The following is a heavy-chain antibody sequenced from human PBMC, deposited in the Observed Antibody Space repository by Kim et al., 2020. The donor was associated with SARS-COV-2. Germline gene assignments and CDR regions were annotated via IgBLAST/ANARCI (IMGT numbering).Heavy chain of an antibody. D-gene: IGHD3-10*01. Sequence: VSVKSRIPINPDTSKNQFSLQLNSVTPEDAAVYYCARDTYYGSGSYGYDYWGQGTLVTVSS. V-gene: IGHV6-1*01. CDR3: ARDTYYGSGSYGYDY. J-gene: IGHJ4*02.